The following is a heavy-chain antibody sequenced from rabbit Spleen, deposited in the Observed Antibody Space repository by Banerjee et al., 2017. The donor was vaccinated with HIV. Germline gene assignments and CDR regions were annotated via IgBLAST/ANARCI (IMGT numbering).Heavy chain of an antibody. D-gene: IGHD1-1*01. V-gene: IGHV1S40*01. CDR3: ARDNGSGDYIDVYFDL. CDR2: VDIGGSDFT. J-gene: IGHJ4*01. CDR1: GVSFSFSTY. Sequence: VESGGDLVKPGSSLTLTCTASGVSFSFSTYMCWVRQAPGKGLEWIGCVDIGGSDFTYFASWAKGRFTISKTSSTTVTLQMTSLTAADTATYFCARDNGSGDYIDVYFDLWGQGTLVTVS.